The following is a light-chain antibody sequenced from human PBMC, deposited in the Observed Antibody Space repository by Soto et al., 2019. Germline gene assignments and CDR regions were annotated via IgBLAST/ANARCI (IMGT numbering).Light chain of an antibody. CDR2: VAS. CDR1: QDVGAY. V-gene: IGKV3-11*01. CDR3: QQRSKWPRT. Sequence: EIVLTQSPATLSLTPGERATLSCRASQDVGAYLSWYQLKPGQVPRLLIRVASTRATGIPARFSGSGSGTDFTLTISSLEPEDFAVYYCQQRSKWPRTFGQGTKVEIK. J-gene: IGKJ1*01.